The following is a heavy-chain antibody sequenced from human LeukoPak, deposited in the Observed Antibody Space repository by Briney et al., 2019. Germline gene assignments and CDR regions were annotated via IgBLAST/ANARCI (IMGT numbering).Heavy chain of an antibody. D-gene: IGHD3-10*01. J-gene: IGHJ4*02. CDR2: IIPIFATA. V-gene: IGHV1-69*13. Sequence: SVKVSCKASGGIFSSYAISWVRQAPGQGLEWMGGIIPIFATANYAQKFQGRVTITADESTSTAYMELSSLRSEDTAVYYCATNKGFGELLTDYWGQGTLVTVSS. CDR3: ATNKGFGELLTDY. CDR1: GGIFSSYA.